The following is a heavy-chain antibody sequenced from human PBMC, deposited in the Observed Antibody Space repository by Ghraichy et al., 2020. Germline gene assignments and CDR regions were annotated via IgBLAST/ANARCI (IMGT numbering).Heavy chain of an antibody. V-gene: IGHV3-33*01. CDR1: GFTFSRYG. J-gene: IGHJ4*02. CDR2: IWFDGSDE. D-gene: IGHD3-10*01. CDR3: ARDMHFGSGNYNPPLGH. Sequence: LSLTCAASGFTFSRYGMHWVRQAPGKGLEWVAVIWFDGSDEYYADSVKGRFTISRDNSKDTLYLQLNSLRPEDTAVYYCARDMHFGSGNYNPPLGHWGQGTLVTVSS.